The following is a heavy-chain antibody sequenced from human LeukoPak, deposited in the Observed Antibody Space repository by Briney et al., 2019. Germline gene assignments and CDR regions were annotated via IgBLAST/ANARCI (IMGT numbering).Heavy chain of an antibody. CDR1: GGSISSYY. CDR2: IYYSGST. D-gene: IGHD3-22*01. V-gene: IGHV4-59*01. CDR3: ARRDSPFDL. J-gene: IGHJ2*01. Sequence: SETLSLTCTVSGGSISSYYWSWIRQPPGKGLEWIWSIYYSGSTNYNPSLKSRVTISVDTSKKQFSLKVRSVTAADTAVYYCARRDSPFDLWGRGTLVTVS.